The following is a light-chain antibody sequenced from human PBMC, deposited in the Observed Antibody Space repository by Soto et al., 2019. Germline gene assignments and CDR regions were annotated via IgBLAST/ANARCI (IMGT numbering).Light chain of an antibody. J-gene: IGKJ1*01. Sequence: EIVLTQSPGTLSLSPGERATLSCRASQSVSSSSLAWYQQKPGQAPRLLIYGTSSRATGIADRFSGSGSGTDFTLTISRLEPEDFAVYYCQQYGSSPRTVGQGTKVDIK. CDR3: QQYGSSPRT. CDR2: GTS. V-gene: IGKV3-20*01. CDR1: QSVSSSS.